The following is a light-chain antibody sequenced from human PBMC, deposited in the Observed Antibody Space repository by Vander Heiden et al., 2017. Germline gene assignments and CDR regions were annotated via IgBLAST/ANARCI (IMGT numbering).Light chain of an antibody. CDR3: VAWDSSLSARL. Sequence: QSVLTQPPSVSAAPGPKVTISCSGSNSNIGNDFVSWYQHLPRTAPKLLMYDTYKRPSGIPDRFSASKSGTSATLDITGLQTGDEADYYCVAWDSSLSARLFGGGTKLTVL. CDR1: NSNIGNDF. J-gene: IGLJ3*02. V-gene: IGLV1-51*01. CDR2: DTY.